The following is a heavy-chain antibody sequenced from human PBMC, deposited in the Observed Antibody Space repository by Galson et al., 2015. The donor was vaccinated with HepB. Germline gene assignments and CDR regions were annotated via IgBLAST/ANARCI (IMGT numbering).Heavy chain of an antibody. CDR2: FIPHLDRA. CDR1: GSSFNRFT. Sequence: SVKVSCKASGSSFNRFTFSWVRQAPGQGLEWMGEFIPHLDRAKYTQHFQGRVTITADKSTATVFMDLRSLRSDDTAKYCCARGRVEEVVIIPGAVNHPRISYGLDVWGQGTTVTVSS. V-gene: IGHV1-69*10. J-gene: IGHJ6*02. CDR3: ARGRVEEVVIIPGAVNHPRISYGLDV. D-gene: IGHD2-2*01.